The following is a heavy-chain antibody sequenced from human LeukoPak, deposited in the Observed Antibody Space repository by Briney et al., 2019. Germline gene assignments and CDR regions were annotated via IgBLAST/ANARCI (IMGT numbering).Heavy chain of an antibody. Sequence: GASVKVSCKASGYTFTSYDINWVRQAPGQGLEWMGRIIPILGIANYAQKFQGRVTITADKSTSTAYMELSSLRSEDTAVYYCARESRDYGSGSYSPRYYYYYGMDVWGQGTTVTVSS. V-gene: IGHV1-69*04. CDR3: ARESRDYGSGSYSPRYYYYYGMDV. J-gene: IGHJ6*02. D-gene: IGHD3-10*01. CDR1: GYTFTSYD. CDR2: IIPILGIA.